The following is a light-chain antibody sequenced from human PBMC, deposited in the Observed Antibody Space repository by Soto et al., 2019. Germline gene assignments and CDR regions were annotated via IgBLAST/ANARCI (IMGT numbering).Light chain of an antibody. CDR1: QSVSSY. CDR2: DAS. CDR3: QQRSNGPLIT. V-gene: IGKV3-11*01. Sequence: EVVLIHSKATGSLSPGERSTLSCMASQSVSSYLAWYQQKPGQAPRLLIYDASNRATGIPARFSGSGSGTDFTLTISILEPEDFAVYYCQQRSNGPLITFSHVRRLEFK. J-gene: IGKJ5*01.